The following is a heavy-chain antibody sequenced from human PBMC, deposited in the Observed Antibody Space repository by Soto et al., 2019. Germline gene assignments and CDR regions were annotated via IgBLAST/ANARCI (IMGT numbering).Heavy chain of an antibody. D-gene: IGHD3-16*02. J-gene: IGHJ4*02. Sequence: ASVKVSCKASGYTFTSYDINWVRQATGQGLEWMGWMNPNSGNTGYAQKFQGRVTMTRNTSISTAYMELSSLRSEDTAVYYCARGISISDWGSYRYPDYWGQGTLVTVSS. CDR2: MNPNSGNT. CDR1: GYTFTSYD. CDR3: ARGISISDWGSYRYPDY. V-gene: IGHV1-8*01.